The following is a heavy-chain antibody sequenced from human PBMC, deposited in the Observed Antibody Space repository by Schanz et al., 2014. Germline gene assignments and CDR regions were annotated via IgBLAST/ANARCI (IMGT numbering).Heavy chain of an antibody. J-gene: IGHJ4*02. CDR3: AKHVRSLTGNDY. D-gene: IGHD3-9*01. V-gene: IGHV3-23*01. CDR2: IGGSGDST. CDR1: GFTFSSYA. Sequence: EVQLSESGGGLVQPGGSLRLSCAASGFTFSSYAMSWVRQAPGKGLEWVSGIGGSGDSTHYADSVKGRFIISRDNSKNTLYLQVNSLRAEDTAVYYCAKHVRSLTGNDYWGQGTLVTVSS.